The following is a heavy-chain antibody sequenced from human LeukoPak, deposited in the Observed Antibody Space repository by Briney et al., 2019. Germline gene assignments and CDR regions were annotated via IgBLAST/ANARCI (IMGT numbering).Heavy chain of an antibody. Sequence: SETLSLTCAVYGGSFSGYYWSWIRQPPGKALEWIGEINHSGSTNYNPSLKSRVTISVDTSKNQFSLKLSSVTAADTAVYYCARAIRTRSPPMVPPAGFDPWGQGTLVTVSS. V-gene: IGHV4-34*01. CDR1: GGSFSGYY. D-gene: IGHD3-10*01. J-gene: IGHJ5*02. CDR2: INHSGST. CDR3: ARAIRTRSPPMVPPAGFDP.